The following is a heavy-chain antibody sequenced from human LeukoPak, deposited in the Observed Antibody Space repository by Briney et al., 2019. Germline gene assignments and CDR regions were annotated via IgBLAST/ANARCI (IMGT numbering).Heavy chain of an antibody. D-gene: IGHD3-10*01. V-gene: IGHV4-61*01. Sequence: SETLSLTCTVSGGSVSSGSYYWSRIRQPPGKGLEWIGYIYYSGSTNYNPSLKSRVTISVDTSKNQFSLKLSSVTAADTAVYYCAREERDGSGSYYWGQGTLVTVSS. CDR1: GGSVSSGSYY. CDR3: AREERDGSGSYY. J-gene: IGHJ4*02. CDR2: IYYSGST.